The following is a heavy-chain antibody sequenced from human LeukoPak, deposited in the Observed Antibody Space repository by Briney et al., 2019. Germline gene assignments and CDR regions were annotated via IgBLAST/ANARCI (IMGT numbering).Heavy chain of an antibody. Sequence: GASVKVSCKASGGTFSSYAISWVRQAPGQGLEWMGGIIPIFGTANYAQKFQGGVTITADESTSTAYMELSSLRSEDTAVYYCASRRLDRGVVVNLFDYWGQGTLVTVSS. D-gene: IGHD2-15*01. CDR1: GGTFSSYA. CDR3: ASRRLDRGVVVNLFDY. J-gene: IGHJ4*02. CDR2: IIPIFGTA. V-gene: IGHV1-69*13.